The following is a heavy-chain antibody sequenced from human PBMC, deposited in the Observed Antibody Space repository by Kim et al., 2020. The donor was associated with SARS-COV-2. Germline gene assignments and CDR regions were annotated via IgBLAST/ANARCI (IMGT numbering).Heavy chain of an antibody. CDR2: INHYHSGST. Sequence: SETLSLTCAVFGGSFSGYFWSWIRQPPGKGLEWIGEINHYHSGSTKHNASLKSRVTISVDTSKNQFSLKLSSVTAADTALYYCARGRAGVVPSPILGIGPHYDYYAIDVWGQGTTVTVSS. D-gene: IGHD2-2*02. J-gene: IGHJ6*02. V-gene: IGHV4-34*01. CDR1: GGSFSGYF. CDR3: ARGRAGVVPSPILGIGPHYDYYAIDV.